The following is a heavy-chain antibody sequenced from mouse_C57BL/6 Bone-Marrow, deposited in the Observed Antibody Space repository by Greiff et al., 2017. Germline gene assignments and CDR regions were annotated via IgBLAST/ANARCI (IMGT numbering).Heavy chain of an antibody. CDR3: ARQGIYYYGSSYDWFAY. CDR2: ISSGGSYT. D-gene: IGHD1-1*01. Sequence: EVKLVASGGDLVKPGGSLKLSCAASGFTFSSYGMSWVRQTPDKRLEWVATISSGGSYTYYPDSVKGRFTISRDNAKNTLYLQMSSLKSEDTAMYYCARQGIYYYGSSYDWFAYWGQGTLVTVSA. V-gene: IGHV5-6*01. J-gene: IGHJ3*01. CDR1: GFTFSSYG.